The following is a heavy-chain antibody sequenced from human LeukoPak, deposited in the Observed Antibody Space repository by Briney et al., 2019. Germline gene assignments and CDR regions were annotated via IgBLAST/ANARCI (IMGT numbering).Heavy chain of an antibody. D-gene: IGHD5-12*01. CDR1: GFTLSNYN. CDR3: ASFSGYNIPFDY. Sequence: GGSLRLSCAASGFTLSNYNMNWVRQAPGKGLEWVSSISSSSSYIYYADSVKGRFTISRDNAKNSLYLQMNSLRAEDTAVYYCASFSGYNIPFDYWGQGTLVTVSS. CDR2: ISSSSSYI. V-gene: IGHV3-21*01. J-gene: IGHJ4*02.